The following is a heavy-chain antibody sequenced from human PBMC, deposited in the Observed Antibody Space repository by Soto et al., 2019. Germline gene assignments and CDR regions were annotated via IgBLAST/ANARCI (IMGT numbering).Heavy chain of an antibody. J-gene: IGHJ4*02. V-gene: IGHV3-23*01. CDR1: GFTFTSYA. CDR2: ISGSGSNT. Sequence: GGSLRLSCAASGFTFTSYALSWVRLTPGKGLEWVSAISGSGSNTFYADSVRGRFTISRDNSKNTVFLQMNNLRAEDTAVYFCARDRATFDYWGQGTRVTVSS. D-gene: IGHD1-26*01. CDR3: ARDRATFDY.